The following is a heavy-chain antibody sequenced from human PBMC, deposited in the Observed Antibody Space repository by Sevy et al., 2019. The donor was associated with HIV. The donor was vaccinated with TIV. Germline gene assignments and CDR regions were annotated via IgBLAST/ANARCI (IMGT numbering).Heavy chain of an antibody. J-gene: IGHJ6*01. CDR1: GFTFSSYG. CDR2: IWYDGSNK. CDR3: ARDSNGYSYGSHYCYGMDV. D-gene: IGHD5-18*01. Sequence: GGSLRLSCAASGFTFSSYGMHWVRQAPGKGLEWVAVIWYDGSNKYYADSVKGRFTISRDNSKNTLYLQMNSLRAEDTAVYYCARDSNGYSYGSHYCYGMDVWGQGTTVTVSS. V-gene: IGHV3-33*01.